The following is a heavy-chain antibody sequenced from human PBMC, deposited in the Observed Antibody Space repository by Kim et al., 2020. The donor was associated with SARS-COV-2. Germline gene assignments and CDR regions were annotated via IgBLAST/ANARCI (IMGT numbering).Heavy chain of an antibody. Sequence: ASVKVSCKASGYTFTSYAMNWVRQAPGQGLEWMGWINTNTGNPTYARGFTGRFVFSLDTSVSTAYLQISSLKAEDTAVYYCARPSYLYSEGAFDIWGQGTMVTVSS. CDR1: GYTFTSYA. D-gene: IGHD2-2*01. CDR3: ARPSYLYSEGAFDI. V-gene: IGHV7-4-1*02. J-gene: IGHJ3*02. CDR2: INTNTGNP.